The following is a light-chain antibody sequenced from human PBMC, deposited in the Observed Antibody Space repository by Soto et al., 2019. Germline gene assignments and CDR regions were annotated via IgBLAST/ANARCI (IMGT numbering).Light chain of an antibody. CDR2: AAS. CDR1: QGISSY. J-gene: IGKJ3*01. CDR3: QQLNSYPQIT. Sequence: IHLTQSPSSLSASVGDRVTITCRASQGISSYLAWYQQKPGKAPKLLIYAASTLQSGVPSRFSGSGSGTDFTLTISSLQPEDFATSSCQQLNSYPQITFGPGTKVDIK. V-gene: IGKV1-9*01.